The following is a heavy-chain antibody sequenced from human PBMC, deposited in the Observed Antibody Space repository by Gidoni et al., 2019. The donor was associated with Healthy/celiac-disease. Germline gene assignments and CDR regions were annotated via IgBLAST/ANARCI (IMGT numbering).Heavy chain of an antibody. CDR1: GYSFTSYW. J-gene: IGHJ5*02. Sequence: EVQLVQSGAEVKKPGESLKISCTGSGYSFTSYWIGWVRQMPGKGLEWMGIIYPGDSDTRYSPSFQGQVTISADKSISTAYLQWSSLKASDTAMYYCARRDYYDSSGPKGFDPWGQGTLVTVSS. D-gene: IGHD3-22*01. V-gene: IGHV5-51*01. CDR2: IYPGDSDT. CDR3: ARRDYYDSSGPKGFDP.